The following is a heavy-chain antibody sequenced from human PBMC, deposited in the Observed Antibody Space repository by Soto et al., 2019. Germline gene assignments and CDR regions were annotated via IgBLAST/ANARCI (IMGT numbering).Heavy chain of an antibody. J-gene: IGHJ4*02. CDR3: ARDILFDY. CDR1: GYTFSSYA. CDR2: ISAGNGNT. V-gene: IGHV1-3*05. Sequence: QVQLVQSGAEETKPGASVKVSCKASGYTFSSYAMHWVRQAPGQRLVWMGWISAGNGNTKYSQKLQGRVTITRDTSASTAYMELSSLRSEDTAVYYCARDILFDYWGQGTLVTVSS. D-gene: IGHD2-15*01.